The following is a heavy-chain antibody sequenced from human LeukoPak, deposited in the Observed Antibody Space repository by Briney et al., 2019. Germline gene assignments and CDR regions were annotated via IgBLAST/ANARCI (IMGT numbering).Heavy chain of an antibody. J-gene: IGHJ5*02. D-gene: IGHD4-17*01. Sequence: PGGSLRLSCAASGFTFSSYAMHWVRQAPGKGLEWVAVISYDGSNKYYADSVKGRFTISRDNSKNTLYLQMNSLRAEDTAVYYCASPPRRLRRNWFDPWGQGTLVTVSS. CDR1: GFTFSSYA. CDR2: ISYDGSNK. CDR3: ASPPRRLRRNWFDP. V-gene: IGHV3-30*04.